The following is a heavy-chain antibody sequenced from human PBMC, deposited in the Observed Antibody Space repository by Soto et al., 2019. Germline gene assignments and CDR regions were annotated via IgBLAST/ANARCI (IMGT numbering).Heavy chain of an antibody. CDR2: ISAYNGNT. CDR3: ASGLSTAVSRCADP. Sequence: ASVKVSCRASGYTFTSYGISWVRQAPGKGLEWMGWISAYNGNTNYAQKLQGRVTMTTDTSTSTAYMELSSLRSDDKAVYYCASGLSTAVSRCADPWGHGTGVTVSS. V-gene: IGHV1-18*04. CDR1: GYTFTSYG. D-gene: IGHD4-4*01. J-gene: IGHJ3*01.